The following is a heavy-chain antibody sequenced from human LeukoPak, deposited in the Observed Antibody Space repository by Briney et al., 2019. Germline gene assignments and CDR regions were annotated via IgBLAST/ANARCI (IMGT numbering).Heavy chain of an antibody. Sequence: GGSLRLSCAASGFTFSSYSMNWVRQAPGKGLEWVSSISSSSSYIHYADSVKGRFTISRDNAKNSLYLQMNSLRAEDTAVYYCARDWPPDAFDIWGQGTMVTVSS. J-gene: IGHJ3*02. CDR1: GFTFSSYS. CDR2: ISSSSSYI. V-gene: IGHV3-21*01. CDR3: ARDWPPDAFDI.